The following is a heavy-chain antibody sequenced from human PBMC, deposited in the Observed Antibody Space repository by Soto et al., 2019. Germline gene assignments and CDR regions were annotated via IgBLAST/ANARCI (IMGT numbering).Heavy chain of an antibody. Sequence: SETLSLTCTVSGGSISSYYWSWIRQPPGKGLEWIGYIYYSGSTNYNPSLKSRVTISVDTSKNQFSLKLSSVTAADTAVYYCARSRQVFYGSGSDFDYWGQGTLVTVSS. J-gene: IGHJ4*02. CDR2: IYYSGST. CDR3: ARSRQVFYGSGSDFDY. CDR1: GGSISSYY. D-gene: IGHD3-10*01. V-gene: IGHV4-59*01.